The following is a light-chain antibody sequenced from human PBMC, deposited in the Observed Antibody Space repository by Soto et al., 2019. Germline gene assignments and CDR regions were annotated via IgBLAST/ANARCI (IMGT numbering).Light chain of an antibody. CDR3: QKYNNGPPAT. CDR2: AAS. V-gene: IGKV1-27*01. J-gene: IGKJ3*01. CDR1: QDINNY. Sequence: DIPMTQSPSSLSASVGDRVTITCRASQDINNYLAWYQQKPGKAPKLLIYAASTLQSGVPPRFSGGGSGTDFTLTISSLQPEDVATYYCQKYNNGPPATFGPGTKVGV.